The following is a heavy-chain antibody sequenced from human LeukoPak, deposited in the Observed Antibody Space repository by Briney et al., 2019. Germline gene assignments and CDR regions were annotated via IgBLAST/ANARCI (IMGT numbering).Heavy chain of an antibody. CDR2: INPNNGGT. J-gene: IGHJ6*03. CDR1: GYTFTSYY. V-gene: IGHV1-2*02. D-gene: IGHD6-6*01. CDR3: AADRLSRADYMDF. Sequence: ASVKVSCKASGYTFTSYYMHWVRQAPGQGLEWMGWINPNNGGTNYAQKFQGRFTMTRDTSTGTAYMELSRLRSDATAVYYCAADRLSRADYMDFWGQGTTVTVSS.